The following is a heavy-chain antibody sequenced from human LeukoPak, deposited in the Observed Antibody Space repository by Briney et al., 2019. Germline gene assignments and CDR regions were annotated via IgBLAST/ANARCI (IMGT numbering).Heavy chain of an antibody. D-gene: IGHD1-26*01. CDR2: ISSSSSYI. Sequence: GGSLRLSCAASGFTFSSYAMSWVRQAPGKGLEWVSSISSSSSYIYYADSVKGRFTISRDNAKNSLYLQMNSLRAEDTAVYYCARAGSHYSFDYWGQGTLVTVSS. J-gene: IGHJ4*02. CDR3: ARAGSHYSFDY. CDR1: GFTFSSYA. V-gene: IGHV3-21*01.